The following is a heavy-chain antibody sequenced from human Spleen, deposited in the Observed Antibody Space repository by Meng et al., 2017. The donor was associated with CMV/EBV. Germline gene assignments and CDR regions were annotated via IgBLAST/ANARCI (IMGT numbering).Heavy chain of an antibody. D-gene: IGHD3-16*01. J-gene: IGHJ6*02. CDR2: INHSGST. V-gene: IGHV4-34*01. CDR1: GGSFSGYY. CDR3: AREPASYSYGSSRGYYYYGMDV. Sequence: SETLSLTCAVYGGSFSGYYWSWIRQPPGKGLEWIGEINHSGSTNYNPSLKSRVTISVDTSKNQFSLKLSSVTAADTAVYYCAREPASYSYGSSRGYYYYGMDVWGQGTTVTVSS.